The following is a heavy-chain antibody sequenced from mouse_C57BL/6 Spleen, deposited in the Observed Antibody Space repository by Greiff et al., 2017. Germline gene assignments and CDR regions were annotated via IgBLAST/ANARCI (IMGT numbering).Heavy chain of an antibody. D-gene: IGHD2-1*01. CDR3: AKNGNYFFYAMDY. Sequence: VKLQESGPGLVQPSQSLSITCTVSGFSLTSYGVHWVRQSPGKGLEWLGVIWRGGSTDYNAAFMSRLSITKDNSKSQVFFKMNSLQADDTAIYYCAKNGNYFFYAMDYWGQGTSVTVSS. V-gene: IGHV2-5*01. CDR1: GFSLTSYG. CDR2: IWRGGST. J-gene: IGHJ4*01.